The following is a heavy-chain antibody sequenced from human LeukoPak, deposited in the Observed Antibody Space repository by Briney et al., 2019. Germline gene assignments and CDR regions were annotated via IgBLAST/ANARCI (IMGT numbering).Heavy chain of an antibody. J-gene: IGHJ4*02. V-gene: IGHV3-23*01. CDR1: GFTFSSYS. D-gene: IGHD6-13*01. CDR2: ISGSGDNR. CDR3: AKSPASGGYFDY. Sequence: GGSLRLSCAASGFTFSSYSMSWVRLAPGKGLEWVSGISGSGDNRYYADSVKGRFTISRDNSKNTLNLQMNSLRAEDTAVFYCAKSPASGGYFDYWGQGTLVTVS.